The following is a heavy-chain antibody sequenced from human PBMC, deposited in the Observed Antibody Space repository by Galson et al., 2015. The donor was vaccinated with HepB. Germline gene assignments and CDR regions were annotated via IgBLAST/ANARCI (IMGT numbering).Heavy chain of an antibody. CDR3: ARVPIAPRHWFDP. V-gene: IGHV4-31*11. J-gene: IGHJ5*02. D-gene: IGHD6-6*01. CDR1: GGSIRSVTYY. CDR2: IHLSGRT. Sequence: TLSLTCAVSGGSIRSVTYYWSWLRQHPGKGLEYIGDIHLSGRTYYRPYLKSRVTNPVDTSKDQFSLELSSVTAADTAVYYCARVPIAPRHWFDPWGQGTLVTVSS.